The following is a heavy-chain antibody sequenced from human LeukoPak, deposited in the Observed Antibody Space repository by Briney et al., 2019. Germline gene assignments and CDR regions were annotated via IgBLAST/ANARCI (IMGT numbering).Heavy chain of an antibody. Sequence: PGGSLRLSCAASGFTFSSYSMNWVRQAPGKGLEWVSSISSSSSYIYYADSVKGRFTISRDNAKNSLYLQMNSLRAEDTAVYYCARRGDCTNGVCYTVDYWGQGTLVTVSS. J-gene: IGHJ4*02. CDR2: ISSSSSYI. D-gene: IGHD2-8*01. V-gene: IGHV3-21*01. CDR1: GFTFSSYS. CDR3: ARRGDCTNGVCYTVDY.